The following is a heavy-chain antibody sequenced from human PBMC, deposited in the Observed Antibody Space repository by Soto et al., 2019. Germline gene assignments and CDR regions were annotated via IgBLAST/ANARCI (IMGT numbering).Heavy chain of an antibody. D-gene: IGHD4-17*01. CDR3: ARDPTVTTSDYYYYGMDV. Sequence: QVQLVESGGGVVQPGRSLRLSCAASGFTFSSYGMHWVRQAPGKGLEWVAVIWYDGSNKYYADPVKGRFTISRDNSKNTLYLQMNSLRAEDTAVYYCARDPTVTTSDYYYYGMDVWGQGTTVTVSS. CDR1: GFTFSSYG. CDR2: IWYDGSNK. V-gene: IGHV3-33*01. J-gene: IGHJ6*02.